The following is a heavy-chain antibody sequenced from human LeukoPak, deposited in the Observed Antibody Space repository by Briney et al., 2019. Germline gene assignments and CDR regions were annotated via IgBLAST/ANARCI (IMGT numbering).Heavy chain of an antibody. Sequence: WGSLRLSCAASGFTFSSYSMNWVRQVPGKGLEWVSSISSSSSYIYYADSVKGRFTISRDDAKNSLYLQMNSLRAEDTAVYYCARVRDSSGYYTDYWGQGTLVTVSS. V-gene: IGHV3-21*01. CDR2: ISSSSSYI. J-gene: IGHJ4*02. D-gene: IGHD3-22*01. CDR1: GFTFSSYS. CDR3: ARVRDSSGYYTDY.